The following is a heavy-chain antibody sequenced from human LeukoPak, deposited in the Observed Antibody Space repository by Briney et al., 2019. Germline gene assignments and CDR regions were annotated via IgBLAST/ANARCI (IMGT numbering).Heavy chain of an antibody. Sequence: PGGSLSLSCAASGGTFSDYNMSWVRQSPKKGLEWVSSITSGTTYIYYADSVRGRFTLSRDNAKNSLYLQMNSLRAEDTAVYYCARWPYSSSYYFGYWGQGTLVTVSS. CDR3: ARWPYSSSYYFGY. D-gene: IGHD6-6*01. V-gene: IGHV3-21*01. CDR2: ITSGTTYI. CDR1: GGTFSDYN. J-gene: IGHJ4*02.